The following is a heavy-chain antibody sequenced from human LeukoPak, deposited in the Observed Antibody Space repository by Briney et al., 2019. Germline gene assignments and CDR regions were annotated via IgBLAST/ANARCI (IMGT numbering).Heavy chain of an antibody. CDR2: IYYSGST. J-gene: IGHJ3*02. CDR1: GGSISSGGYY. Sequence: SQTLSLTCTVSGGSISSGGYYWSWIRQHPGKGLERIGYIYYSGSTYYNPSLKSRVTISVDTSKNQFSLKLSSVTAADTAVYYCARGRPLDAFDIWGQGTLVTVSS. CDR3: ARGRPLDAFDI. V-gene: IGHV4-31*03.